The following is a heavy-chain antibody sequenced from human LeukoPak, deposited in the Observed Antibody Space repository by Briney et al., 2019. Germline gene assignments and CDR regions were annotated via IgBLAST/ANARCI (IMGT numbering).Heavy chain of an antibody. D-gene: IGHD6-13*01. V-gene: IGHV3-53*01. CDR2: IYSGGST. CDR1: GFTVSSNY. Sequence: GGSLRLSCAASGFTVSSNYMSWVRQAPGKGLEWVSVIYSGGSTYYADSVKGRFTISRDNAKNSLYLQMNSLRAEDTAVYYCARESIAGGFDYWGQGTLVTVSS. CDR3: ARESIAGGFDY. J-gene: IGHJ4*02.